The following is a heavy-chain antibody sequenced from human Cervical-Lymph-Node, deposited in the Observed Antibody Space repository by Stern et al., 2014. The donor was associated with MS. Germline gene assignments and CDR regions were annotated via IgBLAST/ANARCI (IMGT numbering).Heavy chain of an antibody. CDR2: IVPIFGRA. D-gene: IGHD4-23*01. J-gene: IGHJ5*02. CDR1: GATFSTNA. CDR3: AREHHGGNFAS. Sequence: QVLLAQSGAEVRKPGSSVKVSCQASGATFSTNAISCLRQAPGTRPEWMGAIVPIFGRANYVQKLRGRLTITADESASTAYMELRSLRSEDTAVYYCAREHHGGNFASWGQGTLVTVSS. V-gene: IGHV1-69*01.